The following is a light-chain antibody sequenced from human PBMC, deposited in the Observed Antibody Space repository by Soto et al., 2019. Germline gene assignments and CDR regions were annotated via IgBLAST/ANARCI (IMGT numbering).Light chain of an antibody. CDR3: QVWDSTSDHYV. J-gene: IGLJ1*01. Sequence: SYELTQSPSVSVAPGKTARITCGGTNIGSKSVHWYQQKPGQAPVLVIYYDSDRPSGIPDRFSGSNSGNTASLTISRVEAGDEADYYCQVWDSTSDHYVFGTGTKVTVL. CDR2: YDS. CDR1: NIGSKS. V-gene: IGLV3-21*04.